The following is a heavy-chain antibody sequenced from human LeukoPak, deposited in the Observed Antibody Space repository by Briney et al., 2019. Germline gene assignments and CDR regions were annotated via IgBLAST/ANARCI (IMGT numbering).Heavy chain of an antibody. CDR2: IRYDGSNK. CDR3: AKGYSYGTSPNDY. Sequence: GGSLRLSCAASGFAASGFTFSTFGMHWVRQAPGKGLEWVAFIRYDGSNKYYADSVKGRFTISRDNAKNSLYLQMNSLRAEDTAVYYCAKGYSYGTSPNDYWGQGTLVTVSS. V-gene: IGHV3-30*02. D-gene: IGHD5-18*01. CDR1: GFTFSTFG. J-gene: IGHJ4*02.